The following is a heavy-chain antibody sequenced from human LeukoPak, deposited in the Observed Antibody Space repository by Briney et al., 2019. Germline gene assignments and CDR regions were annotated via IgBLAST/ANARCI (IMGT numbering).Heavy chain of an antibody. D-gene: IGHD3-10*01. CDR1: GGSISSYY. CDR3: AISYYGSGSSDV. CDR2: IYTSVIT. Sequence: SETLSLTFTVSGGSISSYYWSWIRQPAGKGLEWIGRIYTSVITNYNPSLKSRVTMSVDTSKNRFSLKLSSVTAADTAVYYCAISYYGSGSSDVWGKGTTVTVSS. V-gene: IGHV4-4*07. J-gene: IGHJ6*04.